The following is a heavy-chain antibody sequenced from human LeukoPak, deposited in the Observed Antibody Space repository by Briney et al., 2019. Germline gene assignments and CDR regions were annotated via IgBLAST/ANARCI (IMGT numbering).Heavy chain of an antibody. CDR2: IRSDESTK. Sequence: GGSLRLSCAASGFTFSSYGMHWVRQAPGKGLEWVAFIRSDESTKYYADSVKGRFTISRDTSKNTLYLEMNSLRPEDTALYYCVRYISSWAQTLLDHWGQGTLVTVSS. J-gene: IGHJ4*02. D-gene: IGHD6-13*01. CDR3: VRYISSWAQTLLDH. CDR1: GFTFSSYG. V-gene: IGHV3-30*02.